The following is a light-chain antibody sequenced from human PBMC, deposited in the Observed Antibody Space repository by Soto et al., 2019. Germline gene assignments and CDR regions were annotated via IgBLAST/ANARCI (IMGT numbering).Light chain of an antibody. CDR3: QHYGDSPT. CDR2: DTF. V-gene: IGKV3D-20*01. Sequence: EIVLTQSPATQSLSPGERATLSCGASETIRTNYLAWYQQRPGLAPRLLIYDTFTRATGIPDRFSGSGSGTDFTLTISRLEPEDFAVYYCQHYGDSPTFGQGTKLQIK. J-gene: IGKJ2*01. CDR1: ETIRTNY.